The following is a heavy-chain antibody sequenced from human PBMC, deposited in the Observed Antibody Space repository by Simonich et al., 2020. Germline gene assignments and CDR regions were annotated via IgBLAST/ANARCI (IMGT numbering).Heavy chain of an antibody. D-gene: IGHD1-26*01. CDR2: IWYDGSNK. CDR1: GFTFSSYG. J-gene: IGHJ4*02. CDR3: ARDSPRSYYFDY. V-gene: IGHV3-33*01. Sequence: QVQLVESGGGVVQPGRSLRLSCAASGFTFSSYGMHWVRQAPGKGVGWVAVIWYDGSNKYYADSGKGRFTISRDNSKNTLYLQMNSLRAEDTAVYYCARDSPRSYYFDYWGQGTLVTVSS.